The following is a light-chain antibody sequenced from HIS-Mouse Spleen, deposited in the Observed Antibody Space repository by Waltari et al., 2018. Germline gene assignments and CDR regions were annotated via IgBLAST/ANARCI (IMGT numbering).Light chain of an antibody. Sequence: QSALTQPPSASGSPGQSVTISCTGTSSYVGGYNYVSWYQQHPGKPPKLMIYEVSKRPSGVPDRFSGSKSGNTASLTVSGLQAEDEADYYCSSYAGSNNFVVFGGGTKLTVL. CDR3: SSYAGSNNFVV. V-gene: IGLV2-8*01. CDR2: EVS. J-gene: IGLJ2*01. CDR1: SSYVGGYNY.